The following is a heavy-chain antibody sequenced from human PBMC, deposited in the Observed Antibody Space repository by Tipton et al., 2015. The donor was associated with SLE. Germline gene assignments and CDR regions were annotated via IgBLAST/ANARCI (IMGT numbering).Heavy chain of an antibody. CDR1: GFSFSTYA. CDR2: ISESGATT. D-gene: IGHD3-22*01. CDR3: AKETFDYESSGYDDVSYLDY. J-gene: IGHJ4*02. Sequence: SLRLSCAASGFSFSTYAMSWVRQAPGKGLEWVSEISESGATTHYADSVKGRFTISRDNWKNSLYLQMNSLRAEDTAVYYCAKETFDYESSGYDDVSYLDYWGQGTVVTVSS. V-gene: IGHV3-23*01.